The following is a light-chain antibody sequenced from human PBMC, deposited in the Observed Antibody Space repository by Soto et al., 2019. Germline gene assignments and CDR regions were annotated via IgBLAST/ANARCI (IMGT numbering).Light chain of an antibody. CDR2: DAS. CDR3: QQYGFSPIS. J-gene: IGKJ5*01. Sequence: EIVLTHSPGTLSLSPGERATLSSRASQTVTNDYLAWYQQKDGQAPRLLIYDASTRATGVPDRFSGSGSGPEYTLTITRLEPEDFAVYSCQQYGFSPISFGQGTRLEIK. CDR1: QTVTNDY. V-gene: IGKV3-20*01.